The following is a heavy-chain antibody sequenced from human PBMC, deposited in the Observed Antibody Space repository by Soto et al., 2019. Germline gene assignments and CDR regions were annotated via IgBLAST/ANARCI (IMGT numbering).Heavy chain of an antibody. D-gene: IGHD3-9*01. CDR3: ARDKLQTIAMYYFDY. J-gene: IGHJ4*02. Sequence: PGGSLRLSCAASGFTFSGYAMHWVRQAPGKGLEWVAVISYDGSNKYYADSVKGRFTISRDNSNTLYLQMNSLRAEDTAVYYCARDKLQTIAMYYFDYWGQGTLVTVSS. V-gene: IGHV3-30-3*01. CDR2: ISYDGSNK. CDR1: GFTFSGYA.